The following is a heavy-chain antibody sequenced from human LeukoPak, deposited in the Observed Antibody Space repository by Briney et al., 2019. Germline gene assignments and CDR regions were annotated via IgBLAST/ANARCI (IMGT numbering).Heavy chain of an antibody. V-gene: IGHV4-34*01. CDR1: GGSFSGYY. Sequence: SETLSLTCAVYGGSFSGYYWSWIRQPPGKGLEWIGEINHSGSTNYNPSLKSRVTISVDTSKNQFSLKLSSVTAADTAVYYCARLGSRYFDYWDQGTLVTVSS. D-gene: IGHD3-16*01. CDR2: INHSGST. J-gene: IGHJ4*02. CDR3: ARLGSRYFDY.